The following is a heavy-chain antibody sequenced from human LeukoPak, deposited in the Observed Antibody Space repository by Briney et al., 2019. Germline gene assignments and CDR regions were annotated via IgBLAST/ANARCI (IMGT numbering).Heavy chain of an antibody. CDR2: IKQDGSEK. CDR1: GFAFSSYW. J-gene: IGHJ6*03. CDR3: ARDNRIRITMVRGVIHGPYYYMDV. V-gene: IGHV3-7*01. Sequence: GGSLRLSCAASGFAFSSYWMSWVRQAPGKGLEWVANIKQDGSEKYYVDSVKGRFTISRDNAKNSLYLQMNSLRAEDTAVYYCARDNRIRITMVRGVIHGPYYYMDVWGKGTTVTVSS. D-gene: IGHD3-10*01.